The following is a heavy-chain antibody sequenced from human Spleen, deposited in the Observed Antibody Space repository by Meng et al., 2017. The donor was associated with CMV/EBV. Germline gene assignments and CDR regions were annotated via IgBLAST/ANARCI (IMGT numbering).Heavy chain of an antibody. D-gene: IGHD3-16*02. V-gene: IGHV4-4*02. CDR2: INDSGST. CDR3: ARVTWHRYSSYFYYVMDV. J-gene: IGHJ6*02. Sequence: SETLSLTCAVSGASITSTNWWSWVCQPPGKGLEWIGDINDSGSTNYNPSLKSRVTMSLDKSKNQFSLNLTSVTAADTAIYYCARVTWHRYSSYFYYVMDVWGQGTTVTVSS. CDR1: GASITSTNW.